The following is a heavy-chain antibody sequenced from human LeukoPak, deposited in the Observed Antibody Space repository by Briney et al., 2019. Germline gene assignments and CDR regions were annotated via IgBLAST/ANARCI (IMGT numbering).Heavy chain of an antibody. CDR3: ARSAIPDAFDI. V-gene: IGHV3-9*01. J-gene: IGHJ3*02. Sequence: PGGSLRLSCAASGFTFDDYAMHWVRQAPGKGLEWVSGISWNSGSIGYADSVKGRFTISRDNAKNSLYLQMNSLRAEDTAVYYCARSAIPDAFDIWGQGTMVTVSS. CDR2: ISWNSGSI. CDR1: GFTFDDYA.